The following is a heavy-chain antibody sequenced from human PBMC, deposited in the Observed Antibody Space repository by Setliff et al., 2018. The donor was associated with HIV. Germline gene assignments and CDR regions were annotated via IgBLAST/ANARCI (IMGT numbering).Heavy chain of an antibody. V-gene: IGHV4-39*07. J-gene: IGHJ4*02. CDR2: VYSSGGT. CDR3: ARDPHSYDTSGHYSWFYFDF. D-gene: IGHD3-22*01. CDR1: GDSLSSTGDH. Sequence: SETLSLTCTVSGDSLSSTGDHWGWIRQPPGRGLEWIGNVYSSGGTYYNPSLKSRVTISVDTSKNQFSLKMISVTAADTAVYYCARDPHSYDTSGHYSWFYFDFWGQGTLVTVSS.